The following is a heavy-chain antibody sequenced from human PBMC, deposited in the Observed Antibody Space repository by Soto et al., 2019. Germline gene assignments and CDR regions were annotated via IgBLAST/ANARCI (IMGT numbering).Heavy chain of an antibody. Sequence: PGGSLRLSCAASGFTFSSYAMSWVRQAPGKGLEWVSAISGSGGSTYYADSVKGRFTISRGNSKNTLYLQMNSLRAEDTAVYYCAKEFVVVRNPGYFDYWGQGTLVTVSS. CDR1: GFTFSSYA. CDR3: AKEFVVVRNPGYFDY. CDR2: ISGSGGST. J-gene: IGHJ4*02. D-gene: IGHD3-22*01. V-gene: IGHV3-23*01.